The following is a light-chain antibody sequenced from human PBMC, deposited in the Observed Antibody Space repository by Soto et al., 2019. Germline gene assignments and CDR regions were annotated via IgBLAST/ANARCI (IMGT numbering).Light chain of an antibody. CDR1: NSNIGSNT. J-gene: IGLJ3*02. CDR2: SNN. Sequence: QSVLTQPPSASGTPGQRVTISCSGSNSNIGSNTVSWYQQLPGTAPKLLIYSNNQRPSGVPDRFSGSKSGTSASLAISGLQSEDEADYYCTTWDDSLYGGVFGGGTKVTVL. V-gene: IGLV1-44*01. CDR3: TTWDDSLYGGV.